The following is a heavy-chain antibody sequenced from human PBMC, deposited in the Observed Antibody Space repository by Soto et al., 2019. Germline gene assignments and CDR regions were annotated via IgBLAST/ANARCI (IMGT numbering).Heavy chain of an antibody. D-gene: IGHD1-26*01. CDR3: ARRASLDPEDGYFDY. CDR2: ISSSCRTI. CDR1: GFTFCSYE. Sequence: GGSLTLSCAASGFTFCSYEINWVRQAPGQGLEWVSYISSSCRTIYYANSLQSRFTISRDNVKNKQYLQMNSLITEATAVIYCARRASLDPEDGYFDYWGQGTLVTVSS. J-gene: IGHJ4*02. V-gene: IGHV3-48*03.